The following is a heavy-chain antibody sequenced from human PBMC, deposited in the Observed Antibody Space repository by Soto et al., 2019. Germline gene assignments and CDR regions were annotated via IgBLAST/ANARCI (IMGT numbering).Heavy chain of an antibody. J-gene: IGHJ5*02. V-gene: IGHV1-3*04. CDR3: ARADCSTTSCSLGFDP. CDR2: ISIGNGDT. Sequence: ASVKVSCKASGYTFTSYTIHWVRQAPGQRLEWMGWISIGNGDTKYSQRFQGRVTITRDTSASTAYMELSSLKSEDAAMYYCARADCSTTSCSLGFDPWGQGTLVTVSS. CDR1: GYTFTSYT. D-gene: IGHD2-2*01.